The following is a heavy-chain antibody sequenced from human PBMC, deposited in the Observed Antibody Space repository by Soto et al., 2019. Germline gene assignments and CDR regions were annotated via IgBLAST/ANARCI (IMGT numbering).Heavy chain of an antibody. D-gene: IGHD3-10*01. CDR2: IKSNRDGGSK. J-gene: IGHJ4*02. CDR1: VLMFNNSF. Sequence: VLMFNNSFLVWASKLTGQGMGWLGRIKSNRDGGSKDYAEAVKGRFSITRDDAKSTMFLQMDSLTVEDTGFYYCTTDDRGRWFGGGLAFHHWGQGA. V-gene: IGHV3-15*01. CDR3: TTDDRGRWFGGGLAFHH.